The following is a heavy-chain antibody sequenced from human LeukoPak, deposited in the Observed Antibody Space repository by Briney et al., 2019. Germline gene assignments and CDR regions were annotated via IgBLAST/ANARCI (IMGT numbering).Heavy chain of an antibody. V-gene: IGHV1-2*02. CDR1: GYIFTGHY. CDR3: AKGFDAADYYWGQGGFDF. D-gene: IGHD3-16*01. Sequence: ASVKVSCKTSGYIFTGHYLHWVRQAPGQGLEWMGWINPNSGDTNYAQKFQGKISMTPDTSTSTAYMELRRLRSDDTAVYYCAKGFDAADYYWGQGGFDFWGQGTKVIVSS. J-gene: IGHJ3*01. CDR2: INPNSGDT.